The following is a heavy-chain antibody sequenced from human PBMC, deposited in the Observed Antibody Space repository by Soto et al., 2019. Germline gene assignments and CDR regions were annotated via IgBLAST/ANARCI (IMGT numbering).Heavy chain of an antibody. D-gene: IGHD6-13*01. CDR2: ISAYNGNT. CDR1: GYTFTSYG. V-gene: IGHV1-18*01. CDR3: VRSEEQQLTLDY. J-gene: IGHJ4*02. Sequence: ASVKVSCKASGYTFTSYGISWVRQAPGQGLEWMGWISAYNGNTNYAQKLQGRVTMTTDTSTSTAYMELRSLRSDDTAVYYCVRSEEQQLTLDYWGQGTLVTVSS.